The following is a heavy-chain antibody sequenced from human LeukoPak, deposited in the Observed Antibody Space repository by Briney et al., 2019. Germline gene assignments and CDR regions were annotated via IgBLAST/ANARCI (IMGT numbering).Heavy chain of an antibody. Sequence: PSETLSLTCSVSGGSISSGYYYWGWIRQPPGKGLEWIGSICYSGSTFYNPSLKSRVTVSVDTSKNQFSLKLSSVTAADTAVYYCARAYSGSYPEGAFDIWGQGTMVTVSS. CDR3: ARAYSGSYPEGAFDI. J-gene: IGHJ3*02. D-gene: IGHD1-26*01. CDR2: ICYSGST. CDR1: GGSISSGYYY. V-gene: IGHV4-39*01.